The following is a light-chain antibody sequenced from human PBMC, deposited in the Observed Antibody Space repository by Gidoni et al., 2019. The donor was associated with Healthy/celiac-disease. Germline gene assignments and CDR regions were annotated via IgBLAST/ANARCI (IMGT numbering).Light chain of an antibody. Sequence: DIQMTQSPSSLSASVGDRVNITCRASQSISSYLNWYQQKPGKAPKLMIYAASSLQSGVPSRFSGSGSGTDFTLTISSLQPEDFETYYCQQSYSTWTFGQGTKVEIK. CDR2: AAS. V-gene: IGKV1-39*01. J-gene: IGKJ1*01. CDR1: QSISSY. CDR3: QQSYSTWT.